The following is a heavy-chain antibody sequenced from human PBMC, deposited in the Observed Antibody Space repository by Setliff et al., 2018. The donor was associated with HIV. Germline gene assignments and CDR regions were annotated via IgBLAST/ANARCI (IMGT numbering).Heavy chain of an antibody. Sequence: ETLSLTCAVSGGSISSDNWWTWVRQAPGKGLEWVGRIKRKSDGETTEHAAPVKGRFTISRDDAKNTLYLQMNSLEIEDTAMYYCTTEADCTSSTCPGTFEYWGQGTLVTVSS. CDR1: GGSISSDNW. CDR3: TTEADCTSSTCPGTFEY. D-gene: IGHD2-2*01. J-gene: IGHJ4*02. V-gene: IGHV3-15*01. CDR2: IKRKSDGETT.